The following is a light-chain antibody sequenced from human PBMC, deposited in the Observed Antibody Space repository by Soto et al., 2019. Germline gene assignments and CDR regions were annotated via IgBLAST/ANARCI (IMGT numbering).Light chain of an antibody. V-gene: IGKV3-20*01. Sequence: EIVLTQPPGTLSLSPGERATLSCRASQSVSSSFLAWYQQKPGQAPRLLIYSASSRATGIPDRFSGSGSGTDFTLTISRLEPEDFAVYYCQQYDSSPWTFGQGTKVEIK. CDR3: QQYDSSPWT. CDR2: SAS. CDR1: QSVSSSF. J-gene: IGKJ1*01.